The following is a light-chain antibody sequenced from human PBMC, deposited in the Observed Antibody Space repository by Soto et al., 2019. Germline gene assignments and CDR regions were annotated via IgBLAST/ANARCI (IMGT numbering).Light chain of an antibody. Sequence: DIQMTQSPSTLSASVGDRVTITCRASQSISTWLAWYQQKPGKAPKVLIYKASSLESGVPSRFSGSGSGTEFTLTISSLQTDDAATYYRQHGAGSWTFGQGTKVEIK. J-gene: IGKJ1*01. CDR2: KAS. CDR1: QSISTW. CDR3: QHGAGSWT. V-gene: IGKV1-5*03.